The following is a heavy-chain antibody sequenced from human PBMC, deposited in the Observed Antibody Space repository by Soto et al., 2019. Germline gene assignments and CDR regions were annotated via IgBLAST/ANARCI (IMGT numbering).Heavy chain of an antibody. CDR3: ARGGGATTGLDY. CDR2: INPNSGGT. V-gene: IGHV1-2*04. Sequence: QVQLVQSGAEVKKPGASVKVSCKASGYTFTGYYMHWVRQAPGQGLEWMGWINPNSGGTNYAQKFQGWVTMTRDTPISTAYMGLGRLGSDDTAVYSCARGGGATTGLDYWGQGTLVTVSS. D-gene: IGHD1-26*01. CDR1: GYTFTGYY. J-gene: IGHJ4*02.